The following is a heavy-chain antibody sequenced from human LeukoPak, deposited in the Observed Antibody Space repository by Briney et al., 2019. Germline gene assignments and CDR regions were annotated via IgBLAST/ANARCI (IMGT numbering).Heavy chain of an antibody. Sequence: SETLSLTCIVSGGSISTSYRWGWIRQPPGKGLEWIGSFHNTDTSYNPSLKSRVTTSVDTSKNQMSLKLSSATAADTAVYYCARHRYFGGNFADSWGKGILVTVPS. V-gene: IGHV4-39*01. D-gene: IGHD4-23*01. J-gene: IGHJ4*02. CDR1: GGSISTSYR. CDR3: ARHRYFGGNFADS. CDR2: FHNTDT.